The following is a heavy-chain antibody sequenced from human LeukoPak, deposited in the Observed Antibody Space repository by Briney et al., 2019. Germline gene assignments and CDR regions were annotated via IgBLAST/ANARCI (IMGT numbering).Heavy chain of an antibody. V-gene: IGHV3-53*01. Sequence: GGSLRLSCAASGFTFTKYWMTWVRQAPGKGLEWVSIIYSGGSTYYADSVKGRFTISRDNSKNTLYLQMNSLRAEDTAVYYCARGHDSSGYPLDYWGQGTLVTVSS. CDR1: GFTFTKYW. J-gene: IGHJ4*02. CDR2: IYSGGST. D-gene: IGHD3-22*01. CDR3: ARGHDSSGYPLDY.